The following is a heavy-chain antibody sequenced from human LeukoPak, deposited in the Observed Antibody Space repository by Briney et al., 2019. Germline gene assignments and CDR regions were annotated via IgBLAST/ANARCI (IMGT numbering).Heavy chain of an antibody. CDR3: VKDGPKDIVVVPAGAPVDY. V-gene: IGHV3-64D*06. Sequence: GGSLRLSCSASGFTFSSYAMHWVRQAPGKGLEYVSAISSNGGSTYYADSVKGRFTIPRDNSKNTLYLQMSSLRAEDTAVYYCVKDGPKDIVVVPAGAPVDYWGQGTLVTVSS. CDR2: ISSNGGST. D-gene: IGHD2-2*01. CDR1: GFTFSSYA. J-gene: IGHJ4*02.